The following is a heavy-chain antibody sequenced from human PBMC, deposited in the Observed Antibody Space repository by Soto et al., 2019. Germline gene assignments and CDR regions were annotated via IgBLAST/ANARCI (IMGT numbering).Heavy chain of an antibody. CDR1: GYTFTSYG. CDR3: AKHQYDFWSGYYVD. CDR2: ISAYSGNT. V-gene: IGHV1-18*01. D-gene: IGHD3-3*01. J-gene: IGHJ4*02. Sequence: ASVKISCKASGYTFTSYGISWVREAPGQGLEWMGWISAYSGNTNYAQKLQGRVTMTTDTSTSTAYMELRSLRSDDTAVYYCAKHQYDFWSGYYVDWGKGTLVTVSS.